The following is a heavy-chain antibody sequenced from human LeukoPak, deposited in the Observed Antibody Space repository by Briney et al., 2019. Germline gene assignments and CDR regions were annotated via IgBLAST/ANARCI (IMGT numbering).Heavy chain of an antibody. CDR1: GDSVSSNTAA. V-gene: IGHV6-1*01. J-gene: IGHJ6*03. Sequence: SQTLSLTCAISGDSVSSNTAAWNWIRQSPSRGLEWLGRTYYRSKWYKDYAVSMKSRITIDPDTSKNQFSLQLISVAPEYTAVYYCAREVVLVLDIPHYYSMDVWGKGTTVTVSS. CDR3: AREVVLVLDIPHYYSMDV. CDR2: TYYRSKWYK. D-gene: IGHD2-8*01.